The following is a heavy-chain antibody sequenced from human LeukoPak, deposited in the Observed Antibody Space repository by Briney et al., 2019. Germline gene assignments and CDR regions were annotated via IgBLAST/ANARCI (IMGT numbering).Heavy chain of an antibody. CDR3: ARLGGSPPYFDY. J-gene: IGHJ4*02. D-gene: IGHD3-16*01. CDR2: IRRKGNDYAT. CDR1: GFSFSGSA. Sequence: GGSLRLSCAASGFSFSGSAIHWVRQASGKGLEWVGHIRRKGNDYATAYTASVKGRFTISRDDSKNTAFLQMDSLKTEDTAVYFCARLGGSPPYFDYWGEGTLVTVSS. V-gene: IGHV3-73*01.